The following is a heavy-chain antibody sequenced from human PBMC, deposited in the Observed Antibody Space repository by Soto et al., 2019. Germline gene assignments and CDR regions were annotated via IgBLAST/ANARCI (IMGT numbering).Heavy chain of an antibody. J-gene: IGHJ4*02. D-gene: IGHD5-18*01. V-gene: IGHV4-34*12. CDR1: GGSFSGYF. Sequence: QVQLQQWGAGLLKPSETLSLSCAVYGGSFSGYFWTWIRQPPGKGLEWIGEIIHSGSTNYNPSLKSRVTISVDTSKKQFSRQLSSVTAADTAVYYCARARDTYGFFPSSYWGQGTLVTVSS. CDR2: IIHSGST. CDR3: ARARDTYGFFPSSY.